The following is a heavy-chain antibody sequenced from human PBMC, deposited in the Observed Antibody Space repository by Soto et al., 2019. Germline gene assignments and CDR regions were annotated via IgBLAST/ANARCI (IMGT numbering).Heavy chain of an antibody. CDR3: ARGPYYYDSSGYYYDFTY. V-gene: IGHV1-3*01. J-gene: IGHJ4*02. D-gene: IGHD3-22*01. CDR2: ISAGNDNT. Sequence: ASVKVSCKASGYTFTRYPIHWVRRAPGQRLEWMGWISAGNDNTRYSQKFQDRVIITRDTSASTAYMELSSLRSEDTAVYYCARGPYYYDSSGYYYDFTYWGQGTLVTVSS. CDR1: GYTFTRYP.